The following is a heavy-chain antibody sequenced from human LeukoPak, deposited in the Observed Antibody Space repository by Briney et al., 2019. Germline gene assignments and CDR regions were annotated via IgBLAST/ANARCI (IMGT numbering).Heavy chain of an antibody. CDR1: GGSLSSGGYY. CDR3: ARGVRKVVRAVIINWFDP. V-gene: IGHV4-31*03. J-gene: IGHJ5*02. Sequence: PSQTLSLTCTVSGGSLSSGGYYWSWIRQHPGRGLEWIGYIYYSGSTYYNPSLKSRVTISVDTSKNQFSLKLSSVTAADTAVYYCARGVRKVVRAVIINWFDPWGQGPLVTVSS. CDR2: IYYSGST. D-gene: IGHD3-10*01.